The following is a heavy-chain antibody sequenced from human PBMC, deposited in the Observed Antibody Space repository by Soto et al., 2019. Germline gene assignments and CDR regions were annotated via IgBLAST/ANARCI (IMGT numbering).Heavy chain of an antibody. CDR2: FYHGWST. D-gene: IGHD3-22*01. V-gene: IGHV4-30-2*01. CDR1: GGSISSGGYS. CDR3: ARHNYDSSGYYHYYYGMDV. Sequence: PSETLSLTCTVSGGSISSGGYSWSWIRPPPGKGLEGIGYFYHGWSTYSNPSLKRRVTISIDRSKTQFSLKLSSVTAADTAVYYCARHNYDSSGYYHYYYGMDVWGQGTTVTVSS. J-gene: IGHJ6*02.